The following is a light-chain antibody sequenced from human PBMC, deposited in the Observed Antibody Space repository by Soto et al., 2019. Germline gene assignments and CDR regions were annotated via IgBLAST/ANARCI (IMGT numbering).Light chain of an antibody. V-gene: IGKV3-15*01. CDR3: QQYNNWPPLT. CDR2: GAS. Sequence: EVVMTQSPATLSVSPGERATLSCRASQSISSNLAWYQQKPGQAPRLLIYGASMRATGIPDRFSGSGSGTEFTLTISSLQSEDLAVYYCQQYNNWPPLTFGGGTKVEIK. CDR1: QSISSN. J-gene: IGKJ4*01.